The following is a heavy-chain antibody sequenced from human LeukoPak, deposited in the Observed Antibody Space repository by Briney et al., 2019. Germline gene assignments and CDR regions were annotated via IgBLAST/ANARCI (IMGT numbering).Heavy chain of an antibody. J-gene: IGHJ4*02. Sequence: SVKVSCKASGGTFSSYAISWVRQAPGQGLEWMGGIIPIFGTANYAQKFQGRVTITADESTSTAYMELSSLRSEDTAVYYCARGTERQLWPTHYFDCWGQGTLVTVSS. CDR3: ARGTERQLWPTHYFDC. CDR2: IIPIFGTA. CDR1: GGTFSSYA. V-gene: IGHV1-69*01. D-gene: IGHD5-18*01.